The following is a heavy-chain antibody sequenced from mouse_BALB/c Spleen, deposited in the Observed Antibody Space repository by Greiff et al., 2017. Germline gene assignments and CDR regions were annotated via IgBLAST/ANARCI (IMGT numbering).Heavy chain of an antibody. J-gene: IGHJ2*01. CDR2: ISTYYGNT. Sequence: QVHVKQSGPELVRPGVSVKISCKGSGYTFTDYAMHWVKQSHAKSLEWIGVISTYYGNTNYNQKFKGKATMTVDKSSSTAYMELARLTSEDSAIYYCARTGYYGSSLYYFDYWGQGTTLTVSS. V-gene: IGHV1-67*01. CDR3: ARTGYYGSSLYYFDY. D-gene: IGHD1-1*01. CDR1: GYTFTDYA.